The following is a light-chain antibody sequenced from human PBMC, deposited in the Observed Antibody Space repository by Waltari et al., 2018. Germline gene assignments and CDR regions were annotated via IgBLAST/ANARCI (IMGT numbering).Light chain of an antibody. CDR3: QQYRTSLT. J-gene: IGKJ4*01. CDR2: ATS. CDR1: QSVSSSY. Sequence: EIVLTQSPGTLSLSPGERATLSCRANQSVSSSYLAWYQQKRGQAPRLLIYATSSRATGIPDRFSGSGSGTDFSLTISRLEPEDFAVYYCQQYRTSLTFGGGTKVEIK. V-gene: IGKV3-20*01.